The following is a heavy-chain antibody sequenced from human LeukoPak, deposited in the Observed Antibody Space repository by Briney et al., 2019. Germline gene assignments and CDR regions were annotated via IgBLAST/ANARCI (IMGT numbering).Heavy chain of an antibody. CDR3: ARNRYYYGSGSYGVPNWFDP. CDR2: IYYSGST. V-gene: IGHV4-61*05. Sequence: SETLSLTCTVSGGSISSSSYYWSWIRQPPGKGLEWIGYIYYSGSTNYNPSLKSRVTISVDTSKNQFSLKLSSVTAADTAVYYCARNRYYYGSGSYGVPNWFDPWGQGTLVIVSS. CDR1: GGSISSSSYY. J-gene: IGHJ5*02. D-gene: IGHD3-10*01.